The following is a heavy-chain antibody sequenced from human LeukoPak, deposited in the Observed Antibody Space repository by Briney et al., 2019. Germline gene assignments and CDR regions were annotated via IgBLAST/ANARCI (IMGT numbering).Heavy chain of an antibody. CDR3: ARVEIAAAGPYYFDY. J-gene: IGHJ4*02. D-gene: IGHD6-13*01. V-gene: IGHV3-66*01. CDR2: IYSGGST. CDR1: GFTVSSNY. Sequence: GGSLRLSCAASGFTVSSNYMSWVRQAPGKGLEWVSVIYSGGSTYYADSVKGRFTISRDNSKNTLYLQMNSLRAEDTAVYYCARVEIAAAGPYYFDYWGQGTLVTVSS.